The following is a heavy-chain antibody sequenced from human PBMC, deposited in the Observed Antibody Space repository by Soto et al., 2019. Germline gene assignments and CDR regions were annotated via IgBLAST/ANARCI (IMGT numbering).Heavy chain of an antibody. Sequence: GGSLRLSCAASGFTFRSYWMQLVRQAPGKGLVWVSWINSDGSSTSYADSVKGRFTISRDNAKNTLYLQMNSLRAEDTAVYYCAKGQRPYYYDSSPNQDWGQGTLVTVSS. CDR1: GFTFRSYW. J-gene: IGHJ4*02. CDR2: INSDGSST. D-gene: IGHD3-22*01. CDR3: AKGQRPYYYDSSPNQD. V-gene: IGHV3-74*01.